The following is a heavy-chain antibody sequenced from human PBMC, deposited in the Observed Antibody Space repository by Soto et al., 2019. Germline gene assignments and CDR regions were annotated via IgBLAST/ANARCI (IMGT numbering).Heavy chain of an antibody. V-gene: IGHV3-66*01. Sequence: GGSLRLSCAASGFTVSSNYMSWVRQAPGKGLEWVSVIYSGGSTYYADSVKGRFTISRDNSKNTLYLQMNSLRAEDTAVYYCVPSGDILTGPPERGQGTLVTVSS. J-gene: IGHJ4*02. D-gene: IGHD3-9*01. CDR3: VPSGDILTGPPE. CDR2: IYSGGST. CDR1: GFTVSSNY.